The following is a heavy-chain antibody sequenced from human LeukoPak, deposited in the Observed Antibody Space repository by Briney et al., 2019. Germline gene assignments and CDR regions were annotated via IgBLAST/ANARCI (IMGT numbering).Heavy chain of an antibody. Sequence: GGSLRLSCAASGFTFSSYSMNWVRQAPGKGLEWVSYISSSSSTIYYADSVKGRFTISRDNAKNPLYLQMNSLRAEDTAVYYCAREVRFLSFDYWGQGTLVTVSS. J-gene: IGHJ4*02. V-gene: IGHV3-48*01. CDR2: ISSSSSTI. CDR3: AREVRFLSFDY. D-gene: IGHD3-3*01. CDR1: GFTFSSYS.